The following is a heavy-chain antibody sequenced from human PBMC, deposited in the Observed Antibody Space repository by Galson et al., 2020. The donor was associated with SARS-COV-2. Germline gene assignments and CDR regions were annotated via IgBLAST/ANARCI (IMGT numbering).Heavy chain of an antibody. Sequence: GGSLTLSCVGPGFTFSTDYMNCVRQASGKELEWKALVWPSGVTNYYAGSVRGRFTISRDNAKNSLYLQMNSLRAEDTAVYYCARVDLWSGSGGDAVDIWGQGTMVTVSS. CDR1: GFTFSTDY. J-gene: IGHJ3*02. D-gene: IGHD3-3*01. CDR3: ARVDLWSGSGGDAVDI. CDR2: VWPSGVTN. V-gene: IGHV3-48*03.